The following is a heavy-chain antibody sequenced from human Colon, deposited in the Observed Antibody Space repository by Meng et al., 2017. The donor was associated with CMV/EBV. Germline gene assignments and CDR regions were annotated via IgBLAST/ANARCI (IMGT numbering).Heavy chain of an antibody. D-gene: IGHD2/OR15-2a*01. CDR2: ISGSGTTA. J-gene: IGHJ4*02. CDR1: GFSFSSYG. CDR3: AKGSMPSAGGSLNYYDS. V-gene: IGHV3-23*01. Sequence: GGSLRLSCAASGFSFSSYGMSWVRQAPGKGLEWVSIISGSGTTAYYADSVKGRFSISRDNSKNMVHLQMNSLRVEDTAIYYCAKGSMPSAGGSLNYYDSWGQGTLVTVSS.